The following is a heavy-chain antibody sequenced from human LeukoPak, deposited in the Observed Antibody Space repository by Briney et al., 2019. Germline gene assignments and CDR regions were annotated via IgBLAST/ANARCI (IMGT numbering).Heavy chain of an antibody. V-gene: IGHV4-34*01. CDR3: ASNDDSSGNWYFDL. CDR2: INHSGST. CDR1: GGSFSGYY. Sequence: SETLSLTCAVYGGSFSGYYWSWIRQPPGKGLEWIGEINHSGSTNYNPSLKSRVTISVDMSKNQFSLRLSSVTAADTAVYYCASNDDSSGNWYFDLWGRGTLVTVSS. J-gene: IGHJ2*01. D-gene: IGHD3-22*01.